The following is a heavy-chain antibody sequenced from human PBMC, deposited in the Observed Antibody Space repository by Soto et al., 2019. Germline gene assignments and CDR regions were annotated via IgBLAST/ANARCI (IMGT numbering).Heavy chain of an antibody. J-gene: IGHJ4*02. CDR1: AGSINSDSYY. D-gene: IGHD2-2*01. V-gene: IGHV4-39*01. CDR2: IFYRGSS. CDR3: ARHRSSVVVVPAASDY. Sequence: SETLSLTCTVSAGSINSDSYYWGWIRQPPGKSLEWIGTIFYRGSSYYNPSLKSRVTISVDTSKSQFSLYLNLSSVTAVDTAVYFWARHRSSVVVVPAASDYWGQGTLVTVSS.